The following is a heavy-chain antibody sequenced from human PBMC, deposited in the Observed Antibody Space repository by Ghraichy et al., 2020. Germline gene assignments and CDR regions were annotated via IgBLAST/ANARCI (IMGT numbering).Heavy chain of an antibody. CDR1: GGSISSSSYY. CDR2: IYYSGST. D-gene: IGHD3-10*01. Sequence: SETLSLTCTVSGGSISSSSYYWGWIRQPPGKGLEWIGSIYYSGSTYYNPSLKSRVTISVDTSKNQFSLKLSSLTAADTAVYYCANLSYGSGSYGDYWGQGTLVTVSS. J-gene: IGHJ4*02. CDR3: ANLSYGSGSYGDY. V-gene: IGHV4-39*01.